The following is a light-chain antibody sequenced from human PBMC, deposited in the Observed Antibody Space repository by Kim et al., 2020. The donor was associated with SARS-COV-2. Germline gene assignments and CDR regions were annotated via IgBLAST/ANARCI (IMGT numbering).Light chain of an antibody. Sequence: QSVLTQPPSASGTPGQRVTISCSGSTSNIGNNPVSWYQQLPGTAPKLLIYINDQRPSGVPDRFSGSKSGTSASLAISGLQSEDEAIYFCAVWDDSPTGSYVFGTGTKVTVL. V-gene: IGLV1-44*01. CDR2: IND. CDR3: AVWDDSPTGSYV. CDR1: TSNIGNNP. J-gene: IGLJ1*01.